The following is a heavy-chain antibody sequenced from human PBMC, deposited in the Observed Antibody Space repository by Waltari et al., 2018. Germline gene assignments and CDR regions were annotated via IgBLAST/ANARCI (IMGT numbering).Heavy chain of an antibody. D-gene: IGHD6-13*01. V-gene: IGHV1-3*01. J-gene: IGHJ4*02. CDR3: ARANAIAATGMFDY. CDR2: INAGNGNT. Sequence: QVQLVQSGAEVKKPGASVKVSCKASGYIFTNYAMHWVRQAPGQRLEWMGWINAGNGNTKYSQKFQDRVTITRDTSASTAYMELSGLRSEDTAVYYCARANAIAATGMFDYWGQGTLVSVSS. CDR1: GYIFTNYA.